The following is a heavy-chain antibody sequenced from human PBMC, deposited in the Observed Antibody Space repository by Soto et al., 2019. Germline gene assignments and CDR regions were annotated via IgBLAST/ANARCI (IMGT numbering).Heavy chain of an antibody. CDR2: IYYSGST. J-gene: IGHJ5*02. CDR1: GGSISSGDYY. CDR3: ARVGAANWFDP. Sequence: KTSETLSLTCTVSGGSISSGDYYWSWIRQPPGKGLEWIGYIYYSGSTYYNPSLKSRVTISVDTSKNQFSLKLSSVTAADTAVYYCARVGAANWFDPWGQGTLVTVSS. D-gene: IGHD2-15*01. V-gene: IGHV4-30-4*01.